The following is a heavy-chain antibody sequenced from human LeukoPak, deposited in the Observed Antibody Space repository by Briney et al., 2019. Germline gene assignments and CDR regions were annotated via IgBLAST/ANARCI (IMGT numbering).Heavy chain of an antibody. CDR3: ARIFTDSGSYYSEY. CDR1: GGSISGSY. V-gene: IGHV4-59*01. J-gene: IGHJ4*02. Sequence: SETLSLTCTVSGGSISGSYWSWIRQPPGKGLEWMGYIYSSGSTNYNPALKSRVTISVDTSKNQFSLKLKSVTTADTAVYYCARIFTDSGSYYSEYWGQGTLVTVSS. D-gene: IGHD3-22*01. CDR2: IYSSGST.